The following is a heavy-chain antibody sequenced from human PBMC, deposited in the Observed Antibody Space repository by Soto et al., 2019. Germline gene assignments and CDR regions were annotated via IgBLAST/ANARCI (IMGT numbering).Heavy chain of an antibody. CDR1: GNTFTSHY. CDR3: ARDQIAGTYIFDY. J-gene: IGHJ4*02. V-gene: IGHV1-46*01. D-gene: IGHD6-13*01. CDR2: INPSGGST. Sequence: ASVKVSCKASGNTFTSHYIHWVRQAPGQGPEWMGIINPSGGSTSYAQKFQSSVTMTRDTSTSTVYMELSSLRSEDTAIYYCARDQIAGTYIFDYWGQGTLVTVSS.